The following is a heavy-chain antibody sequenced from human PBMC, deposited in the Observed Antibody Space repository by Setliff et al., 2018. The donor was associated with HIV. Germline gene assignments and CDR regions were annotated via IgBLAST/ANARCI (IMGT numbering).Heavy chain of an antibody. J-gene: IGHJ5*02. CDR3: ARTWGAGVTGYWFEP. CDR1: GYTFTKFD. Sequence: GASVKVSCKASGYTFTKFDINWVRQATGQGLEWMGWMNPSSGNTGFAQKFQGRVTMTRNTSISTAYMELRSLRSEDTAVYFCARTWGAGVTGYWFEPWGQGTRVTVSS. D-gene: IGHD3-9*01. CDR2: MNPSSGNT. V-gene: IGHV1-8*01.